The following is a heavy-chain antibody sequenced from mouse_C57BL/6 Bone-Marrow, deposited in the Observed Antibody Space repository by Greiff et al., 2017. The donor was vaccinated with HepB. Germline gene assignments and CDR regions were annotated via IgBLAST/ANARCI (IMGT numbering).Heavy chain of an antibody. CDR3: ARGRICYSNFAWFAY. D-gene: IGHD2-5*01. J-gene: IGHJ3*01. Sequence: VQLQQPGAELVKPGASVKMSCKASGYTFTSYWITWVKQRPGQGLEWIGDIYPGSGSTNYNEKFKSKATLTVDTSSSTAYMQLSSLISEDSAVYYCARGRICYSNFAWFAYWGQGTLVTVSA. CDR1: GYTFTSYW. V-gene: IGHV1-55*01. CDR2: IYPGSGST.